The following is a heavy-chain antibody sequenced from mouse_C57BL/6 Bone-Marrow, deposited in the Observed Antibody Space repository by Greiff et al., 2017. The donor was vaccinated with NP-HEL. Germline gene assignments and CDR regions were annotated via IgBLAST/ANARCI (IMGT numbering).Heavy chain of an antibody. CDR2: IYPGSGST. CDR1: GYTFTSYW. J-gene: IGHJ2*01. CDR3: ARKKGVGLLTTVVATD. D-gene: IGHD1-1*01. V-gene: IGHV1-55*01. Sequence: LVESGAELVKPGASVKMSCKASGYTFTSYWITWVKQRPGQGLEWIGDIYPGSGSTNYNEKFKSKATLTVDTSSSTAYMQLSSLTSEDSAVYYCARKKGVGLLTTVVATDWGQGTTLTVSS.